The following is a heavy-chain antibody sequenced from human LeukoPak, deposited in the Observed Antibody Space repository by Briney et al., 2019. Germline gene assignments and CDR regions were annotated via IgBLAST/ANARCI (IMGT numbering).Heavy chain of an antibody. J-gene: IGHJ5*02. CDR1: GFTFSSYS. V-gene: IGHV3-21*04. D-gene: IGHD5-18*01. Sequence: GGSLRLSCAASGFTFSSYSMIWVRQAPGKGLEWVSSISSSSSYIYYADSVKGRFTISRDNAKNSLYLQMNTLRVEDTAMYYCASLDTAKQPLANHWGQGTLVTVSS. CDR2: ISSSSSYI. CDR3: ASLDTAKQPLANH.